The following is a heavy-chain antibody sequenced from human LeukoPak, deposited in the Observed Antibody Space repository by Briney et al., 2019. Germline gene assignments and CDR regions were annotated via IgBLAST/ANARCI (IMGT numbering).Heavy chain of an antibody. CDR1: GGTFSSYA. J-gene: IGHJ4*02. V-gene: IGHV1-69*01. CDR2: IIPIFGTA. CDR3: ESRFDSSGYYLDY. D-gene: IGHD3-22*01. Sequence: GSSVKVSCKASGGTFSSYAISWVRQAPGQGLEWMGGIIPIFGTANYAQKFQGRVTITADEPTSTAYMELSSLRSEDTAVYYCESRFDSSGYYLDYWGQGTLVTVSS.